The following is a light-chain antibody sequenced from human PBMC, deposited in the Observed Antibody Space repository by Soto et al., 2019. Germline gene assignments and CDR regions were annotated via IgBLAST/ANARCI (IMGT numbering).Light chain of an antibody. J-gene: IGKJ4*01. CDR3: QSYNTYPLT. V-gene: IGKV1-5*03. CDR1: RNIDSW. Sequence: DIQVTQSPSTLPASVGDRVTITCRASRNIDSWLAWYQQKPGKAPNLLIYKASILKSGVPSRFSGSGSGTEFTLTISSLQPDDLATYYCQSYNTYPLTCGGGTKVEIK. CDR2: KAS.